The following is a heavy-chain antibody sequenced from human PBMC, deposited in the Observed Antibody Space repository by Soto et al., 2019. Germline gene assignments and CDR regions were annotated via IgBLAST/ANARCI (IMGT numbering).Heavy chain of an antibody. J-gene: IGHJ3*02. CDR3: AKDLGHGGRGAFDI. CDR2: ISYDGSNK. CDR1: GFTFSSYG. Sequence: QVQLVESGGGVVQPGRSLRLSCAASGFTFSSYGMHWVRQAPGKGLEWAALISYDGSNKYYADSVKGRFTISRDNSKNTLYLQMNSLRTEDTAVYYCAKDLGHGGRGAFDIWGQGTMVTASS. V-gene: IGHV3-30*18. D-gene: IGHD7-27*01.